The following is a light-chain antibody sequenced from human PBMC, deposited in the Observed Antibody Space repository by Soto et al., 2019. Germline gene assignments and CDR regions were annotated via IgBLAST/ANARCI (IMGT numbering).Light chain of an antibody. CDR2: GAS. V-gene: IGKV1-9*01. J-gene: IGKJ4*01. CDR1: QGISSY. Sequence: DIQLTQSPSFLSASVGDRVTITCRASQGISSYLAWYQQKPGKAPKLLIYGASTLQSGVPSRFSGSGSGTHFTLTIDNLQPEDVATYFCQQNYITPLTFGGGTKVDIK. CDR3: QQNYITPLT.